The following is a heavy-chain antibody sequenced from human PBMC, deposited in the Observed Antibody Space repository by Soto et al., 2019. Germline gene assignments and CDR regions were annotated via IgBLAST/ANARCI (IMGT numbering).Heavy chain of an antibody. Sequence: ASVKVSCKASGYTFTGYYMHWVRQAPGQGLEWMGWINPNSGGTNYAQKFQGWVTMTRDTSISTAYMGLGRLRSDDPAVYYCARASGATGTLDYWGQGTLVTVSS. J-gene: IGHJ4*02. CDR2: INPNSGGT. V-gene: IGHV1-2*04. CDR1: GYTFTGYY. CDR3: ARASGATGTLDY. D-gene: IGHD1-1*01.